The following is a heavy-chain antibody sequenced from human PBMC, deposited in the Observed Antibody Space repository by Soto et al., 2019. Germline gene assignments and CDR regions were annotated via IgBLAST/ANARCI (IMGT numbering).Heavy chain of an antibody. Sequence: SETLSLTCTVSGGSISSSSYYWGWIRQPPVKGLDWIGSIYYSGSTYYNPSLKSRVTISVDTSKNQFSLKLSSVTAADTAVYYCARRGPARFGELNRLGSWFDPWGPGTLVTVFS. J-gene: IGHJ5*02. V-gene: IGHV4-39*01. CDR3: ARRGPARFGELNRLGSWFDP. CDR2: IYYSGST. D-gene: IGHD3-10*01. CDR1: GGSISSSSYY.